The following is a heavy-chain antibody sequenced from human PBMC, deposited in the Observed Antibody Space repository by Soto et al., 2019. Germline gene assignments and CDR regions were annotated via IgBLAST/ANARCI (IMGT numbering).Heavy chain of an antibody. D-gene: IGHD3-10*01. J-gene: IGHJ6*02. Sequence: ASVKVSCKASGYTFSDYFMHWVRQAPGQGLEWVGLINPSGGATSYPQKFQGSVSLTVDTSTSTAYMELSSLRSEDTAVYYCARDLQRQLWFREAHYYYYGMDVWGQGTTVTVSS. CDR2: INPSGGAT. V-gene: IGHV1-46*01. CDR1: GYTFSDYF. CDR3: ARDLQRQLWFREAHYYYYGMDV.